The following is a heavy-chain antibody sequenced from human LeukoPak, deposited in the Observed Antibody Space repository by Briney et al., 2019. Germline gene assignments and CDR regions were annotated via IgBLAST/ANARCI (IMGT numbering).Heavy chain of an antibody. CDR2: MNPNSGNT. CDR3: ARGLTYSGYDR. Sequence: VKVSCKTSGYTFTNFGILWVRQAPGQGLEWMGRMNPNSGNTGYAQKFQGRVTMTRNTSISTAYMELSSLRSEDTAVYYCARGLTYSGYDRWGQGTLVTVSS. CDR1: GYTFTNFG. J-gene: IGHJ5*02. D-gene: IGHD5-12*01. V-gene: IGHV1-8*02.